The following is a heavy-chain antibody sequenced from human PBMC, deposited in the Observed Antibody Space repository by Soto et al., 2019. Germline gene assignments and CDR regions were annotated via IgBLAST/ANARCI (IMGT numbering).Heavy chain of an antibody. D-gene: IGHD3-3*01. Sequence: QVQLVQSGAEMKNPGASVKVSCKSSASSFTGYYMHWVRQAPGQGLEWMGWINPKSGDTGYAQIFQGRVTMTRDTSIITAYMELRGLRSDDTAVYYCVSLTYCSDASGYPPCYHFDFWGQGTLVTVSS. V-gene: IGHV1-2*02. CDR1: ASSFTGYY. CDR2: INPKSGDT. CDR3: VSLTYCSDASGYPPCYHFDF. J-gene: IGHJ4*02.